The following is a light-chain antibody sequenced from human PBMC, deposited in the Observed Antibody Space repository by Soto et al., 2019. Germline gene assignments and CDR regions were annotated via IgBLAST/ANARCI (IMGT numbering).Light chain of an antibody. CDR3: QKYDSAPT. V-gene: IGKV1-27*01. J-gene: IGKJ1*01. CDR2: SAS. CDR1: RGIGNA. Sequence: GDRVTITCRPSRGIGNALAWYQQKPGTAPKLLIHSASTLQSGVPSRFSGSGSGTDFTLTISSLQPEDVASYYCQKYDSAPTFGPGTKVEIK.